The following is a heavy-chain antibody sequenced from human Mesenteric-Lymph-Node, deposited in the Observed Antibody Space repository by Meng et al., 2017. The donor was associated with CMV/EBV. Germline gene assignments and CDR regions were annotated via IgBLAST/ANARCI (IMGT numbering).Heavy chain of an antibody. CDR1: GFSFSNYA. J-gene: IGHJ4*02. V-gene: IGHV3-23*01. CDR3: ARGYCSGGSCYRLDY. Sequence: SGFSFSNYAMTWVRQAPGKGLEWVSPISGSGGTKYYADSVGGRFTISRDNSKNTLYLQMNSLRAEDTAVYYCARGYCSGGSCYRLDYWGQGTLVTVSS. D-gene: IGHD2-15*01. CDR2: ISGSGGTK.